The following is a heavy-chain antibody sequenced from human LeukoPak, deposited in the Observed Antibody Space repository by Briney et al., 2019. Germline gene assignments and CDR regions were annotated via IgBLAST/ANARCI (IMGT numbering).Heavy chain of an antibody. J-gene: IGHJ4*02. V-gene: IGHV3-48*03. Sequence: GGSLRLSCAASGFTFSTYEMNWVRQAPGKGLEWVSYISSSGSTTYYADSVKGRLTISRDNAKNSLYLQMDSLRAEDTAVYYCARLRGYYDPTIYYLTRYLDYWGQGTLVTVSS. D-gene: IGHD3-22*01. CDR2: ISSSGSTT. CDR3: ARLRGYYDPTIYYLTRYLDY. CDR1: GFTFSTYE.